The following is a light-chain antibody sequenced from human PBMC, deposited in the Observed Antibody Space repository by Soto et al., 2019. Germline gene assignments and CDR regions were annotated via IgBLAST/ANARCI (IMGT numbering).Light chain of an antibody. CDR2: VVT. CDR3: GLYTSSDTPYV. J-gene: IGLJ1*01. V-gene: IGLV2-14*01. CDR1: SSDVGAYDY. Sequence: QSALTQPASVSGSPGQSITISCTGTSSDVGAYDYVSWFQQHPDKAPKLIISVVTNRPSGVSNRFSGSKSGNTASLTISGLQPEDEADYYCGLYTSSDTPYVFGTRTKLTVL.